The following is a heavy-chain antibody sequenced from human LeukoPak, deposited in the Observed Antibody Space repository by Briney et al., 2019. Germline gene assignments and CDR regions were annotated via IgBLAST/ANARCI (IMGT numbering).Heavy chain of an antibody. V-gene: IGHV3-23*01. D-gene: IGHD5-24*01. CDR3: ASPRYSYGVPTDY. Sequence: GGSLRLSCAASGFTFSSYAMSWVRQAPGKGLEWVSAISGSGGSTYYADSVKGRFTISRDNAKNTLYLQMNSLRAEDTAVYYCASPRYSYGVPTDYWGQGTLVTVSS. CDR1: GFTFSSYA. J-gene: IGHJ4*02. CDR2: ISGSGGST.